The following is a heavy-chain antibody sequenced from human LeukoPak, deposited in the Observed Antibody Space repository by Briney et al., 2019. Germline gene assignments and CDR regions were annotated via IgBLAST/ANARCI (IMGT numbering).Heavy chain of an antibody. CDR1: GFTFSSYS. CDR2: ISSSSSTI. J-gene: IGHJ6*02. D-gene: IGHD3-9*01. V-gene: IGHV3-48*04. Sequence: GGSLRLSCAASGFTFSSYSMNWVRQAPGKGLEWVSYISSSSSTIYYADSVKGRFTISRDNAKNSLYLQMNSLRAEDTAVYYCARGPTASRNFDWLLYTYYYYGMDVWGQGTTVTVSS. CDR3: ARGPTASRNFDWLLYTYYYYGMDV.